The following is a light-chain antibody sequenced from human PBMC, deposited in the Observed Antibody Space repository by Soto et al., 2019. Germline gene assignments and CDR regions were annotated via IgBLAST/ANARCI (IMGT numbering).Light chain of an antibody. V-gene: IGKV1-39*01. CDR1: QSISKY. Sequence: DIQMTPSPSSLSASVVDRFTITCLASQSISKYLNWYQQQPGKAPKLLIYAGSNLQSGVPSRFSGTGSGTDFTLTISSLQPEDFATYYCQQSFITPHTFGQGTTVDIK. CDR2: AGS. CDR3: QQSFITPHT. J-gene: IGKJ2*01.